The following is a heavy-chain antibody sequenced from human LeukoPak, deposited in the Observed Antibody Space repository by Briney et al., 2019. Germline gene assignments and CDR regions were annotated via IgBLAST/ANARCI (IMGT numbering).Heavy chain of an antibody. CDR3: ARVRYYYGSGSYDAFDI. J-gene: IGHJ3*02. Sequence: SETLSLTCAVSGGSISSYYWSWIRQPAGKGLEWIGRIYTSGSTNYNPSLKSRVTMSVDTSKNQFSLKLSSVTAADTAVYYCARVRYYYGSGSYDAFDIWGQGTMVTVSS. D-gene: IGHD3-10*01. CDR2: IYTSGST. V-gene: IGHV4-4*07. CDR1: GGSISSYY.